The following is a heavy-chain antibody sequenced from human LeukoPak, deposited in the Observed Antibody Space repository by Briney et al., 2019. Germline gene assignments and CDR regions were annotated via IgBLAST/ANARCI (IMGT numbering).Heavy chain of an antibody. CDR3: ARSHPFYSKLFQH. D-gene: IGHD4-11*01. CDR1: GVSISSYY. CDR2: IYYSGST. J-gene: IGHJ1*01. V-gene: IGHV4-39*01. Sequence: PSETLSLTCAVSGVSISSYYWGWIRQPPGKGLEWIGSIYYSGSTYYNPSLKSRVTISVDTSKNQFSLKLSSVTAADSAVYYCARSHPFYSKLFQHWGQGTLVTVSS.